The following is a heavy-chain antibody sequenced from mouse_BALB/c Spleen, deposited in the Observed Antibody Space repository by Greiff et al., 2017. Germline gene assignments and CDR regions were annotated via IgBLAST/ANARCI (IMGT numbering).Heavy chain of an antibody. CDR3: VSYGYDYAMDY. J-gene: IGHJ4*01. Sequence: EAGGGLVQPKGSLKLSCAASGFTFNTNAMNWVRQAPGKGLEWVARIRSKSNNYATYYADSVKDRFTISRDDSQSMLYLQMNNLKTEDTAMYYCVSYGYDYAMDYWGQGTSVTVSS. CDR2: IRSKSNNYAT. D-gene: IGHD2-2*01. V-gene: IGHV10S3*01. CDR1: GFTFNTNA.